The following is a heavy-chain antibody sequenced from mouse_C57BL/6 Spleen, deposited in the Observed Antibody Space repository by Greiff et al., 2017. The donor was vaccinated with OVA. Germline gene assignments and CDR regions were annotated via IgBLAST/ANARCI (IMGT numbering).Heavy chain of an antibody. D-gene: IGHD2-1*01. Sequence: QVQLKQSGPELVKPGASVKLSCKASGYTFTSYWMHWVKQRPGQGLEWIGNINPSNGGTNYNEKFKSKATLTVDKSSSTAYMQLSSLTSEDSAVYYCASGGVYYGNYAFAYWGQGTLVTVSA. J-gene: IGHJ3*01. CDR2: INPSNGGT. CDR1: GYTFTSYW. V-gene: IGHV1-53*01. CDR3: ASGGVYYGNYAFAY.